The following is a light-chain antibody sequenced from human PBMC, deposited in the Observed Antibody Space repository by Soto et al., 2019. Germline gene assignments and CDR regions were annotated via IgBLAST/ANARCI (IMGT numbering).Light chain of an antibody. CDR2: DAS. J-gene: IGKJ5*01. V-gene: IGKV3-15*01. Sequence: EIVLPQSPGTLSLSPGERATLSCRASQSVSSSYLAWYKQIPGQAPRLLIYDASTRATGIPARFSGSGSGTEFTLTISSLQSEDFAVYYCQQYTDWPMTFGQGTRLEIK. CDR1: QSVSSSY. CDR3: QQYTDWPMT.